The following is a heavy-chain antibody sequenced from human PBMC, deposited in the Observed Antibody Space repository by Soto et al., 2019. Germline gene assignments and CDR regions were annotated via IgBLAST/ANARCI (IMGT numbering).Heavy chain of an antibody. CDR3: ARHLMYCSSTSCYRYYYMDV. CDR2: IYPGDSDT. CDR1: GYSFTSYW. Sequence: GESLKISCKGSGYSFTSYWIGWVRQMPGKGLEWMGIIYPGDSDTRYSPSFQGQVTISADKSISTAYLQWSSLKASDTAMYYCARHLMYCSSTSCYRYYYMDVWGKGTTVTVSS. D-gene: IGHD2-2*01. J-gene: IGHJ6*03. V-gene: IGHV5-51*01.